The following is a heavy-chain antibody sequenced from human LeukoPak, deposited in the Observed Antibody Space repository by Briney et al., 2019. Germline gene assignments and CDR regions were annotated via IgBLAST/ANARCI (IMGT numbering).Heavy chain of an antibody. CDR2: IIPILGIA. Sequence: SVKVSCKASGGTSSSYAISWVRQAPGQGLEWMGRIIPILGIANYAQKFQGRVTITADKSTSTAYMELSSLRSEDTAVYYCARGAGSYYHDPLDYWGQGTLVTVSS. V-gene: IGHV1-69*04. D-gene: IGHD3-10*01. CDR3: ARGAGSYYHDPLDY. J-gene: IGHJ4*02. CDR1: GGTSSSYA.